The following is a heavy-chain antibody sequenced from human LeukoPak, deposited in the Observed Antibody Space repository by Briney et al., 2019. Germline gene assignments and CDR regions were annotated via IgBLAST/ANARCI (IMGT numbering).Heavy chain of an antibody. Sequence: PGGSLRLSCAASGFAFSSYAMSWVRQAPGKGLEWFSAIRGSGGSTYYADSVKGRFTISRDNSKNTLYLQMNSLRAEDTAVYYCAKVRDSSGYYLEAIDYWGQGTLVTVSS. J-gene: IGHJ4*02. CDR1: GFAFSSYA. D-gene: IGHD3-22*01. V-gene: IGHV3-23*01. CDR2: IRGSGGST. CDR3: AKVRDSSGYYLEAIDY.